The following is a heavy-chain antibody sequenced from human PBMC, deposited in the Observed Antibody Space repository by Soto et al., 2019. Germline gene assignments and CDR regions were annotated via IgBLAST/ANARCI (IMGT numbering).Heavy chain of an antibody. D-gene: IGHD3-3*01. CDR1: GGSISSSSYY. CDR2: IYYSGST. J-gene: IGHJ6*02. CDR3: ASQGYDVVFRSYYGMDV. Sequence: ETLSLTCTVSGGSISSSSYYWGWIRQPPGKGLEWIGSIYYSGSTYYNPSLKSRVTISVDTSKNQFSLKLSSVTAADTAVYYCASQGYDVVFRSYYGMDVWGQGTTVTVSS. V-gene: IGHV4-39*01.